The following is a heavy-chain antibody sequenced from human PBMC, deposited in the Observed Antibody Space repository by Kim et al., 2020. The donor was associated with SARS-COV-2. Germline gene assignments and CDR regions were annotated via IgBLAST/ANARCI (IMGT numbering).Heavy chain of an antibody. CDR3: ARDLNGVGKGYYYDSSGYLKFDP. CDR1: GFTFSSYD. CDR2: IGTAGDT. V-gene: IGHV3-13*01. Sequence: GGSLRLSCAASGFTFSSYDMHWVRQATGKGLEWVSAIGTAGDTYYPGSVKGRFTISRENAKNSLYLQMNSLRAGDTAVYYCARDLNGVGKGYYYDSSGYLKFDPWGQGTLVTVSS. J-gene: IGHJ5*02. D-gene: IGHD3-22*01.